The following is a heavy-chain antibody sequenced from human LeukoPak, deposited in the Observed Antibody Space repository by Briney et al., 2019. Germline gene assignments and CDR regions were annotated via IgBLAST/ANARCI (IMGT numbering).Heavy chain of an antibody. Sequence: ASVKVSCKASGYTFTSYGISWVRQAPGQGLEWMGWISAYNGNTNYAQKPQDRVTITKDTSTGTAYMDLRHLRTDDTAMYYCARNGRVRRVVKDLFEYWGQGTLVAVSS. V-gene: IGHV1-18*01. J-gene: IGHJ4*02. CDR2: ISAYNGNT. D-gene: IGHD3-10*01. CDR3: ARNGRVRRVVKDLFEY. CDR1: GYTFTSYG.